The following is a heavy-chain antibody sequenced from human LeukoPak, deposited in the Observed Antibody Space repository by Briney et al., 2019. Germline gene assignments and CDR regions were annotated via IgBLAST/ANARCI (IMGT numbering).Heavy chain of an antibody. J-gene: IGHJ6*03. D-gene: IGHD1-7*01. CDR2: ISSSSSTI. CDR1: GFTFSSYS. CDR3: ARRRSNKLPDYYYYMDV. V-gene: IGHV3-48*04. Sequence: GGSLRLSCAASGFTFSSYSMNWVRQAPGKGLEWVSYISSSSSTIYYADSVKGRFTISRDNAKNSLCLQMNSLRAEDTAVYYCARRRSNKLPDYYYYMDVWGKGTTVTVSS.